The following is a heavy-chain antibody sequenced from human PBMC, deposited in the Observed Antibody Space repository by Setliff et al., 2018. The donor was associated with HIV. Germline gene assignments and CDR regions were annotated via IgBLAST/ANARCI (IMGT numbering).Heavy chain of an antibody. V-gene: IGHV4-61*02. CDR1: GGSISSGSYY. J-gene: IGHJ6*03. Sequence: SETLSLTCTVSGGSISSGSYYWNWIRQPAVKGLEWIGRIYTRGSTNYNPSLKSRVTISVDTSKNQFSLKRSSVSAADTAVYYCARVSKTYWYSIPRDYYHHMDVWGKGTTVTVSS. CDR3: ARVSKTYWYSIPRDYYHHMDV. CDR2: IYTRGST. D-gene: IGHD2-8*02.